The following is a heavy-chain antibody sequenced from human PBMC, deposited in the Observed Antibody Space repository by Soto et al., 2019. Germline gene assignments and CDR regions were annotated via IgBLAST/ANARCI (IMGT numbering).Heavy chain of an antibody. V-gene: IGHV1-3*01. CDR2: INAGNGNT. CDR3: ARGLPMVRGAPRGYWYYYMDV. Sequence: ASVKVSCKASGYTFASYAMHWVRQAPGQRLEWMGWINAGNGNTKYSQKFQGRVTMTRNTSISTAYMELSSLRSEDTAVYYCARGLPMVRGAPRGYWYYYMDVWGKGTTVTVSS. J-gene: IGHJ6*03. D-gene: IGHD3-10*01. CDR1: GYTFASYA.